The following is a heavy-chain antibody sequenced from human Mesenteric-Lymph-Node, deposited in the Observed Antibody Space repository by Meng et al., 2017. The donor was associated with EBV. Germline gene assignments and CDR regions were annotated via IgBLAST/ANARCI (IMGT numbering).Heavy chain of an antibody. D-gene: IGHD1-20*01. CDR3: ARDSGITVTNSFDY. CDR2: IYYSGST. V-gene: IGHV4-30-4*01. CDR1: GGSISSVGCY. Sequence: QVQESGPGLVKPSQTLSLTWAVFGGSISSVGCYCSWIRQPPGKGLEWIGYIYYSGSTYYNPSLKSRVTISVDTSKSQFSLKLSSVTAADTAVYYCARDSGITVTNSFDYWGQGALVTVSS. J-gene: IGHJ4*02.